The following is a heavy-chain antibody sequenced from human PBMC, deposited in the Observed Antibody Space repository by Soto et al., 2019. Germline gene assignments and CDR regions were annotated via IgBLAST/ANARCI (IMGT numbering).Heavy chain of an antibody. CDR1: GFTFSSYG. CDR2: ISYDGSNK. CDR3: AKDFYDILTGSSYYYYYYGMDV. D-gene: IGHD3-9*01. J-gene: IGHJ6*02. Sequence: PGGSLRLSCAASGFTFSSYGMHWVRQAPGKGLEWVAVISYDGSNKYYADSVKGRITISRDNSKNTLYLQMNSLRAEDTAVYYCAKDFYDILTGSSYYYYYYGMDVWGQGTTVTVSS. V-gene: IGHV3-30*18.